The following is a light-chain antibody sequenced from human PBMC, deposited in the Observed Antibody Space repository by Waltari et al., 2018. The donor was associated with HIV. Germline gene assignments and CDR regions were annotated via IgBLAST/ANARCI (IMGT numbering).Light chain of an antibody. V-gene: IGLV2-23*02. CDR3: CSDGNSGTFVL. CDR2: EVT. Sequence: QSALTQPASVSGSPGQSITISCTETSGDVHNYNLVSWYQQYTGRAPKLLIYEVTKRPSGVSNRFSGSKSGNTASLTISDLQAEDEAKYYCCSDGNSGTFVLFGGGTRVTV. CDR1: SGDVHNYNL. J-gene: IGLJ2*01.